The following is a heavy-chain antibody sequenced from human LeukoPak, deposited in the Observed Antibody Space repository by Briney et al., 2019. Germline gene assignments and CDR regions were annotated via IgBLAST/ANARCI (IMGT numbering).Heavy chain of an antibody. J-gene: IGHJ5*02. CDR1: GGSITSSTYF. CDR3: ARLYCTTNSCLDNWFDP. D-gene: IGHD2-8*01. Sequence: SETLSLTCTVSGGSITSSTYFWAWIRQPPGKGLEWIGNIYYTGSTYYNPSLKSRVTISVDTSKNQFSLQLSSVTAADTAVYHCARLYCTTNSCLDNWFDPWGQGTLVTVSS. V-gene: IGHV4-39*01. CDR2: IYYTGST.